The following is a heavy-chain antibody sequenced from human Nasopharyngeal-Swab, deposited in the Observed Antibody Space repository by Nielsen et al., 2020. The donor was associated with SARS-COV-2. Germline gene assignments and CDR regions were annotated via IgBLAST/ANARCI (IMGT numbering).Heavy chain of an antibody. CDR1: GFTFGSFG. J-gene: IGHJ6*03. V-gene: IGHV3-21*01. Sequence: GESLKISCAGSGFTFGSFGMTWVRQAPGKGLEWVSYISPSSGYIYYAESLKGRFTISRDNGKNSVYLQMNSLRADDTAVYFCARQDRFYYYLDVWGKGTTVTV. CDR2: ISPSSGYI. D-gene: IGHD3-3*01. CDR3: ARQDRFYYYLDV.